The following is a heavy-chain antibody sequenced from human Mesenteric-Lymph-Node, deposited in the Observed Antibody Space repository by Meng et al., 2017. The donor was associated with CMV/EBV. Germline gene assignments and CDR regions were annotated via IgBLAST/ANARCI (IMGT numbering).Heavy chain of an antibody. CDR3: ARDRCSSTSCYYYYGMDV. Sequence: GGSLRLSCAASGFTFSSYWMSWVRQAPGKGLEWVSSISSSSSYIYYADSVKGRFTISRDNAKNSLYLQMNSLRAEDTAVYYCARDRCSSTSCYYYYGMDVWGQGTTVTVSS. CDR1: GFTFSSYW. J-gene: IGHJ6*02. CDR2: ISSSSSYI. V-gene: IGHV3-21*01. D-gene: IGHD2-2*01.